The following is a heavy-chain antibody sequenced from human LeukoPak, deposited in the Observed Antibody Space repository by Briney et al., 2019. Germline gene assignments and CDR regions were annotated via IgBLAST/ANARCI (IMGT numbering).Heavy chain of an antibody. V-gene: IGHV3-7*01. Sequence: PGGSLRLSCAASGFTFSSYWMSWVRQAPGKGLEWVANINQDGSEKYYVDSVKGRFTISRDNAKNSLYLQMNSLRAEDTAVYYCARDAIRAAMGNYYYGMDVWGKGTTVTVSS. CDR3: ARDAIRAAMGNYYYGMDV. J-gene: IGHJ6*04. CDR1: GFTFSSYW. D-gene: IGHD2-2*01. CDR2: INQDGSEK.